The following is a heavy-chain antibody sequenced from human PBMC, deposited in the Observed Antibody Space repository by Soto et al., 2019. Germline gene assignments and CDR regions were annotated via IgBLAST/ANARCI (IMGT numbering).Heavy chain of an antibody. J-gene: IGHJ5*02. V-gene: IGHV3-23*01. Sequence: GGSLRLSCAASGFTFSSYAMSWVRQAPGKGLEWVSAISGSGGSTYYADSVKGRFTISRDNSKNTLYLQMNSLRAEDTAVYYCAKDPLYSSSSPSWFDPWGKGTLVTVSS. CDR2: ISGSGGST. CDR3: AKDPLYSSSSPSWFDP. CDR1: GFTFSSYA. D-gene: IGHD6-6*01.